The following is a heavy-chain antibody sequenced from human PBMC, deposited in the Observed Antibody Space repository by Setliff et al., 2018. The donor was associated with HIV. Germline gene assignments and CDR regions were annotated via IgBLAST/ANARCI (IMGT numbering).Heavy chain of an antibody. CDR1: GGSISSSSYY. V-gene: IGHV4-39*07. CDR2: IYYSGST. Sequence: NPSETLSLTCTVSGGSISSSSYYWGWIRQPPGKGLEWIGSIYYSGSTYYNPSLKSRVTISVDTSKNQFSLKLSSVTAADTAVYYCARDLYSSGWYGLYYYGMDVWGQGTTVTAP. CDR3: ARDLYSSGWYGLYYYGMDV. D-gene: IGHD6-19*01. J-gene: IGHJ6*02.